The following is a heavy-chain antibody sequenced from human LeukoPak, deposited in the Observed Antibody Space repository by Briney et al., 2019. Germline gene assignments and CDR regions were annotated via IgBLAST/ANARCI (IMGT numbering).Heavy chain of an antibody. CDR3: AKERAPLNIVKYYFDY. CDR1: GFTFSSYA. D-gene: IGHD1-26*01. J-gene: IGHJ4*02. Sequence: GGSLRLSCAASGFTFSSYAMSWVRQVPGKGLEWVSAITGSGGSTYYADSMEGRFTISRDNSKKTLYLQMNSQRAEDTAVYYCAKERAPLNIVKYYFDYWGQGTLVTVSS. CDR2: ITGSGGST. V-gene: IGHV3-23*01.